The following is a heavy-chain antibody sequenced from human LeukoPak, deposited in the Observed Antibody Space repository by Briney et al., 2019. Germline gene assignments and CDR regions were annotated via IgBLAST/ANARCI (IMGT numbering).Heavy chain of an antibody. CDR3: AREPRRDILTGSYYFYYYMDV. Sequence: GGSLRLSCAASGFTFSSYEMNRVRQAPGKGLEWVSYISSSGSTIYYADSVKGRFTISRDNAKNTLYLQMNSLRAEDTAVYYCAREPRRDILTGSYYFYYYMDVWGKGTTVTISS. V-gene: IGHV3-48*03. J-gene: IGHJ6*03. D-gene: IGHD3-9*01. CDR1: GFTFSSYE. CDR2: ISSSGSTI.